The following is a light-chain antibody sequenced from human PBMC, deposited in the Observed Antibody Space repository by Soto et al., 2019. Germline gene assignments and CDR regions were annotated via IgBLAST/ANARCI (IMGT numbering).Light chain of an antibody. Sequence: EIVLTQSPGTLSLSPGERATLSCRASQSVSSSFLAWYQQKPGQAPRLLIYGASNMATGIPDRFSGSGSGTDFTLTISSLEPEDFAVYYCQQYFTSPWAFGQGTKVAIE. V-gene: IGKV3-20*01. J-gene: IGKJ1*01. CDR3: QQYFTSPWA. CDR2: GAS. CDR1: QSVSSSF.